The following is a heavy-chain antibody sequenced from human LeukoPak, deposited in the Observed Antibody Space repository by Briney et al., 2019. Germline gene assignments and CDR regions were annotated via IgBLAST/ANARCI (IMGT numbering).Heavy chain of an antibody. CDR1: GYTFTSSG. D-gene: IGHD1-1*01. Sequence: ASVKVSCKASGYTFTSSGINWVRQATGQGLVWMGWMNPHSGSVGYAQKFQGRVILTWDTSISTAYMELSSLTSDDTAVYYCVRVPQRVPHNWFDPWGQGTLVTVSS. CDR3: VRVPQRVPHNWFDP. J-gene: IGHJ5*02. CDR2: MNPHSGSV. V-gene: IGHV1-8*01.